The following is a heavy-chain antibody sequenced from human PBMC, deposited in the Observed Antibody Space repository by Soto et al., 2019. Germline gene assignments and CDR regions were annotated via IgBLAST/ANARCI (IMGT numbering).Heavy chain of an antibody. V-gene: IGHV3-21*01. CDR3: ARVPPGSDY. Sequence: GGSLRLSCVTSGFAFTDYALNWVRRAPGKGLEWVSSISSSSSYIYYADSVKGRFTISRDNAKNSLYLQMNSLRAEDTAVYYCARVPPGSDYWGQGTLVTVSS. CDR2: ISSSSSYI. D-gene: IGHD3-10*01. CDR1: GFAFTDYA. J-gene: IGHJ4*02.